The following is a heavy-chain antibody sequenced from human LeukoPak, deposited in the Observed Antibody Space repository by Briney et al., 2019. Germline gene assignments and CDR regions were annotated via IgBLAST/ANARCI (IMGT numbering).Heavy chain of an antibody. CDR2: IYYSGST. V-gene: IGHV4-59*08. CDR3: ARHGGVVRGQGSDAFDI. CDR1: AGSISSYF. Sequence: SETLSLTCTVSAGSISSYFWSWVRQPPGKGLEWIGYIYYSGSTKYNPSLKSRVTMSLDTSKNQFSLKLTSVTAADTAVYYCARHGGVVRGQGSDAFDIWGQGTMVTVSS. D-gene: IGHD3-10*01. J-gene: IGHJ3*02.